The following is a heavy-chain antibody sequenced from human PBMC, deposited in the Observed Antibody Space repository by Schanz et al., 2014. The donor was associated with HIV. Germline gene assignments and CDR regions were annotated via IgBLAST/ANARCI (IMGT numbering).Heavy chain of an antibody. D-gene: IGHD3-22*01. CDR3: AKDRNYYDSRYRGKGNYYYYYGMDV. CDR2: ISYDGTKK. CDR1: GFNFNSYG. Sequence: QGQLVESGGGVVQPGRSLRLSCVASGFNFNSYGMHWVRQAPGKGLEWVAVISYDGTKKHYADSVKGRFTISRDNGKNSLFLQMNSLRAEDTAVYYCAKDRNYYDSRYRGKGNYYYYYGMDVWGQGTTVTVSS. V-gene: IGHV3-30*18. J-gene: IGHJ6*02.